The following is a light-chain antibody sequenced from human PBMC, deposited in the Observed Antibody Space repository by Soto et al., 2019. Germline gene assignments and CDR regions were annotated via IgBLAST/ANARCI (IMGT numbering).Light chain of an antibody. V-gene: IGKV1-5*03. CDR3: QHYNSYSEA. CDR1: QTISSW. Sequence: LPLTQSPSILSASVLDIVPITFLSIQTISSWLAWYQQKPGKAPKLLIYKASTLKSGVPSRFSGSGSGTEFTLTISSLEPDDFATYYCQHYNSYSEAFGQGTKVDIK. CDR2: KAS. J-gene: IGKJ1*01.